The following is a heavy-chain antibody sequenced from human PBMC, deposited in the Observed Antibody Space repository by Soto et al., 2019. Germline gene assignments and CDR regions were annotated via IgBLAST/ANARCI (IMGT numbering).Heavy chain of an antibody. CDR2: IVVGSGNT. V-gene: IGHV1-58*01. Sequence: XSVKVSCKASGFTFTSSAVQWVRQARGQRLEWIGWIVVGSGNTNYAQKFQERVTITRDMSTSTAYMELSSLRSEDTAVYYCAARPPYYYDRSGYYYFDYWGQGRLVTVSS. D-gene: IGHD3-22*01. CDR3: AARPPYYYDRSGYYYFDY. CDR1: GFTFTSSA. J-gene: IGHJ4*02.